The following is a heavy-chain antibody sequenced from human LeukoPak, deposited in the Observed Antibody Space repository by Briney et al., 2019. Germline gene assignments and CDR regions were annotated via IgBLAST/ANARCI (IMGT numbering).Heavy chain of an antibody. V-gene: IGHV3-64*04. CDR2: FSPVVGGT. J-gene: IGHJ6*02. CDR1: GFTSGSYA. CDR3: ARSPPIYYYDSSGYYYSPYYYGMDV. D-gene: IGHD3-22*01. Sequence: GGSRGLSGSASGFTSGSYAMHWVGQAPGKGLEYVSSFSPVVGGTFYADSVKGRFTISRDNSKNTLYLQMNSLRAEDTAVYYCARSPPIYYYDSSGYYYSPYYYGMDVWGQGTTVTVSS.